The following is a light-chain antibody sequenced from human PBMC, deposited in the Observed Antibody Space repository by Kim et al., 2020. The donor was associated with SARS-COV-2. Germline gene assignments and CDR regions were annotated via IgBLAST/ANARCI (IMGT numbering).Light chain of an antibody. V-gene: IGKV1-39*01. Sequence: DIQMTQSPSSLSASVGDRVTITCRASQSINSYLNWYQQKPGKAPKLLIYAASSLQSGVPSRFSGSGSGTDFTLTISTLQPEDFATYYCQQSYSSPSTFGQGTKLEI. CDR2: AAS. CDR3: QQSYSSPST. J-gene: IGKJ2*01. CDR1: QSINSY.